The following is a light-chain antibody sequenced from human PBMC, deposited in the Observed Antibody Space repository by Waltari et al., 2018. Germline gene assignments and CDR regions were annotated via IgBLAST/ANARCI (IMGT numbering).Light chain of an antibody. Sequence: QSALTQPASVSGSPGQSITISCTGTSSDFGFYNYVSWYQKHPGKAPKLIIYDVFERPSGVSNRFSGPKSGNTASLTISGLLAEDEADYYCNSYTGSSSWVFGGGTKLTVL. CDR1: SSDFGFYNY. V-gene: IGLV2-14*01. CDR2: DVF. CDR3: NSYTGSSSWV. J-gene: IGLJ3*02.